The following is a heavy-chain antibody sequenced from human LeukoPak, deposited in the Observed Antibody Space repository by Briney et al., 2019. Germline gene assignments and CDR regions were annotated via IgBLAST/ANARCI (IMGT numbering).Heavy chain of an antibody. J-gene: IGHJ4*01. Sequence: GGSLRLSCAASGFTFSSNALSGVRQAPGKGLEWVSAISGSGYSTYYADSVKGRFTISRDNSKNTLYLQMNSLRAEDTAVYYCAKPGGYSSGNGPGYWGHGTLVTVSS. CDR3: AKPGGYSSGNGPGY. V-gene: IGHV3-23*01. CDR2: ISGSGYST. D-gene: IGHD6-19*01. CDR1: GFTFSSNA.